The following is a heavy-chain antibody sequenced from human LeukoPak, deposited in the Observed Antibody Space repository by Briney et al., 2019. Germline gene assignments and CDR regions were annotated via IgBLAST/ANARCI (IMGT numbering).Heavy chain of an antibody. V-gene: IGHV5-51*01. CDR3: ARRYAAYCGGDCYSEGYFDY. D-gene: IGHD2-21*02. Sequence: RGESLKISCKGSGYSFTSYWIGWVRQMPGKGMEWMGIIYPGDSDTRYSPSFQGQVTISVDKSISTAYLQWSSLKASDTAMYYCARRYAAYCGGDCYSEGYFDYWGQGTLVTVSS. CDR1: GYSFTSYW. CDR2: IYPGDSDT. J-gene: IGHJ4*02.